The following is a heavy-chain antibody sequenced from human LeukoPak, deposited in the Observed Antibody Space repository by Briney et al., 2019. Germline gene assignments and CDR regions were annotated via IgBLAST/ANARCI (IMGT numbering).Heavy chain of an antibody. CDR2: ISGNGVTR. J-gene: IGHJ6*02. CDR3: ATRAGGYYYGSGSYYGMDV. CDR1: GFTFSSYA. V-gene: IGHV3-23*01. D-gene: IGHD3-10*01. Sequence: GGSLRLSCAASGFTFSSYAMNWVRQSPGKGLEWVSGISGNGVTRHYADSVKGRFTISRDNSKNTLYLHMDSLRAEDTAVYFCATRAGGYYYGSGSYYGMDVWGQGTTVTVSS.